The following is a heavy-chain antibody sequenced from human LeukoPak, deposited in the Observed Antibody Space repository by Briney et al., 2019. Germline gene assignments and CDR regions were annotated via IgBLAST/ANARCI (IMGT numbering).Heavy chain of an antibody. V-gene: IGHV1-18*01. CDR3: ARGNHPTTVTTYDY. CDR1: GYTFTSYG. CDR2: ISAYNGNT. D-gene: IGHD4-17*01. J-gene: IGHJ4*02. Sequence: ASVKVSCKASGYTFTSYGISWVRQAPGQGLEWMGWISAYNGNTNYAQKFQGRVTITTDESTSTAYMELSSLRSEDTAVYYCARGNHPTTVTTYDYWGQGTLVTVSS.